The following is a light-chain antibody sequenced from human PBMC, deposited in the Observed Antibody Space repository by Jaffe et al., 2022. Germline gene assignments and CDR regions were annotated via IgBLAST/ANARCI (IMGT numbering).Light chain of an antibody. CDR1: QSVSSH. CDR3: QQRTSWPLT. J-gene: IGKJ2*01. Sequence: EIVLTQSPATLSLSPGERATLSCRASQSVSSHLAWYQQKPGQAPKLLIFDASNRAPGIPARFSGSGSGTDFTLTISSLEPEDFAVYYCQQRTSWPLTFGQGTKLEI. CDR2: DAS. V-gene: IGKV3-11*01.